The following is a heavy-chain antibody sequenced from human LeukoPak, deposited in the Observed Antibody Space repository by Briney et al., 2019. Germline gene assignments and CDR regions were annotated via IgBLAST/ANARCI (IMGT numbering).Heavy chain of an antibody. Sequence: GGSQSLSCPGSGFIFNNAWVSWVRHAPGKGLEWVGRMKSTTDGGARDYAAPVIGRFTLSRDDAQNTLYLQMSSRKTEDTAVYYCHTYGRWGQETGVSVFS. CDR2: MKSTTDGGAR. V-gene: IGHV3-15*01. J-gene: IGHJ4*02. CDR3: HTYGR. CDR1: GFIFNNAW. D-gene: IGHD4-17*01.